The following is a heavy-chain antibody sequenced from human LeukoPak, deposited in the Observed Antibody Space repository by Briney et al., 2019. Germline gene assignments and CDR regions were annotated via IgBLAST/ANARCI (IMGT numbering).Heavy chain of an antibody. D-gene: IGHD1-26*01. CDR1: RFTFSSYW. CDR2: INSDGSST. Sequence: GGSLRLSCAASRFTFSSYWMHWVRQAPGKGLVWVSRINSDGSSTSYADSVKGRFTISRDNAKNTLYLQMNSLRAEDTAVYYCARDEQWERPVDYWGQGTLVTVSS. J-gene: IGHJ4*02. V-gene: IGHV3-74*01. CDR3: ARDEQWERPVDY.